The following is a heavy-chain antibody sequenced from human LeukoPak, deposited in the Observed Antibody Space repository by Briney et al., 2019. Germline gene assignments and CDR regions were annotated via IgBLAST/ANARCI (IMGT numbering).Heavy chain of an antibody. CDR1: GFTFCDYY. CDR3: ARDLRGYSYGDFDY. D-gene: IGHD5-18*01. V-gene: IGHV3-11*06. Sequence: RGSLRLSCAASGFTFCDYYMSWVRHAPGKGLEWVSYISNSSIYTNYADSVKGRFTLSRDNAKNSLYLQMNSLRGEDTAVYYCARDLRGYSYGDFDYWGQGTLVTVSS. J-gene: IGHJ4*02. CDR2: ISNSSIYT.